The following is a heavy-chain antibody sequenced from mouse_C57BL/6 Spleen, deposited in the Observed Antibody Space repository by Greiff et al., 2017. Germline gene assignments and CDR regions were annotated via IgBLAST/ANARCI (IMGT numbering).Heavy chain of an antibody. Sequence: QVQLQQPGAELVMPGASVKLSCKASGYTFTSYWMHWVKQRPGQGLEWIGEIDPSDSYTNSNQKFKGKSTLTVDKSSSTAYIQLSSLTSEDSAVYYCARYSTYAMDYWGQGTSVTVSS. CDR3: ARYSTYAMDY. CDR1: GYTFTSYW. J-gene: IGHJ4*01. D-gene: IGHD2-5*01. CDR2: IDPSDSYT. V-gene: IGHV1-69*01.